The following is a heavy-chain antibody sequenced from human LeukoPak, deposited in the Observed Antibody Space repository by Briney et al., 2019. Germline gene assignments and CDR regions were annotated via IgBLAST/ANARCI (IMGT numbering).Heavy chain of an antibody. CDR2: INHSGST. D-gene: IGHD2-2*01. J-gene: IGHJ6*02. CDR1: GGSFSGYY. V-gene: IGHV4-34*01. CDR3: ARASCSSTSCSYYYGMDV. Sequence: SETLSLTCAVYGGSFSGYYWSWIRQPPGKGLEWIGEINHSGSTNYNPSLKSRVTISVDTSKNQFSLKLSSVTAADTAVYYCARASCSSTSCSYYYGMDVWGQGTTVTVSS.